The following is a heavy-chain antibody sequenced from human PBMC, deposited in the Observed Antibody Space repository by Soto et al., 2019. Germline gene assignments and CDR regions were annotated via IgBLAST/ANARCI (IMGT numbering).Heavy chain of an antibody. V-gene: IGHV1-18*01. Sequence: QVQLVQSGAELKKPGASVKVSCKASGYTFTNYGISWVRQAPGQGLEWMGWINTYHGNTKYAQKLQGRVTITKDTSTSTAYMELTSLRSDDTAVYYCARSPRYSASWGYFYYGMKIWGQATTVIVSS. D-gene: IGHD6-13*01. CDR3: ARSPRYSASWGYFYYGMKI. CDR1: GYTFTNYG. CDR2: INTYHGNT. J-gene: IGHJ6*02.